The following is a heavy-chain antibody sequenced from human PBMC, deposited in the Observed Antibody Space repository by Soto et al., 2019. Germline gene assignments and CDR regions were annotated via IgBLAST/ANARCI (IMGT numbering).Heavy chain of an antibody. V-gene: IGHV1-18*04. D-gene: IGHD6-13*01. CDR1: GYTFTSYG. J-gene: IGHJ5*02. CDR2: ISAYNGNT. CDR3: ARDQVAAAGTSGFWFDP. Sequence: GASVKVSCKASGYTFTSYGISWVRQAPGQGLEWMGWISAYNGNTNYAQKLQGRVTMTTDTSTSTAYMELRSLRSDDTAVYYCARDQVAAAGTSGFWFDPWGQGTLVTVSS.